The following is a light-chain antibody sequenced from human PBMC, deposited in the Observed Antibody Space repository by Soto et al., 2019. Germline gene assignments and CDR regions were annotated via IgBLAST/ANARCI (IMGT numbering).Light chain of an antibody. CDR1: SSDVGGYNY. CDR2: ADT. V-gene: IGLV2-14*01. Sequence: QSALTQPASVSGSPGQWITISCTGTSSDVGGYNYGSWYQQHPGKASKLMISADTDRPSGVSSRFSGSKSGNTASLTISGLQAEDEADYYCSSYTSSSTLFGTGTKVTVL. J-gene: IGLJ1*01. CDR3: SSYTSSSTL.